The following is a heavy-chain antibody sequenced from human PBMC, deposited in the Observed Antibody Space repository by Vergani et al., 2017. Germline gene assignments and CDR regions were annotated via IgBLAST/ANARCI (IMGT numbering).Heavy chain of an antibody. Sequence: QVQLQESGPGLVKPSQTLSLTCTVSGGSISRGGYYWGCFRQPPGKGLEWVGSIYYSGGTYYNPSLKSRVTISVDSSKNQFFLKLSSVTAGDTAVYYCARRVSWNFETWGQGTLVTVSS. CDR3: ARRVSWNFET. D-gene: IGHD1-1*01. CDR2: IYYSGGT. CDR1: GGSISRGGYY. V-gene: IGHV4-39*01. J-gene: IGHJ4*02.